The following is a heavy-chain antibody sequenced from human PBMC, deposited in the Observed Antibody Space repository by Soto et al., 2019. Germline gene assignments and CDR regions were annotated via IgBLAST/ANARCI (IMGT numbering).Heavy chain of an antibody. Sequence: QVQLVESGGGVVQPGRSLRLSCAASGFTFSSYGMHWVRQAPGKGLEWVAVIWYDGSNKYYADSVKGRFTISRDNSKNTMYLQVNSLSAEDTAVYYCAREGVIGAAAGTSDEYFQHWGQGTLVTVSS. D-gene: IGHD6-13*01. CDR1: GFTFSSYG. J-gene: IGHJ1*01. CDR2: IWYDGSNK. V-gene: IGHV3-33*01. CDR3: AREGVIGAAAGTSDEYFQH.